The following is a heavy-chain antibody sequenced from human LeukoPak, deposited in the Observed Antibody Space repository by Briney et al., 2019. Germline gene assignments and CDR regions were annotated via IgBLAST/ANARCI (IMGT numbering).Heavy chain of an antibody. CDR1: GYTFTSYY. Sequence: ASVKVSCKASGYTFTSYYMHWVRQAPGQGLEWMGIINPSGGSTSYAQKFQGRVTMTRDTSTSTVYMEQSSLRSEDTAVYYCARDVVGATDWFDPWGQGTLVTVSS. CDR2: INPSGGST. J-gene: IGHJ5*02. V-gene: IGHV1-46*01. D-gene: IGHD1-26*01. CDR3: ARDVVGATDWFDP.